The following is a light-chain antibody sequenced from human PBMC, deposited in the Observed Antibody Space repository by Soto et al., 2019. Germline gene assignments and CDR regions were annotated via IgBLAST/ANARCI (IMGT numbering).Light chain of an antibody. CDR1: QSVSSY. Sequence: EIVLTQSPATLPLSPGERATLSCRASQSVSSYLAWYQQKPGQAPRLLIYGVSTRATGVPARFSGSGSGTEFTLTISSLQPEDFAVYYCHQYNNWPSWTFGQGTKVDIK. J-gene: IGKJ1*01. V-gene: IGKV3-15*01. CDR3: HQYNNWPSWT. CDR2: GVS.